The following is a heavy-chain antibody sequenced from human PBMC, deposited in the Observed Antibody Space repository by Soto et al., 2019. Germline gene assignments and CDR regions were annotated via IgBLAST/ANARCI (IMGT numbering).Heavy chain of an antibody. Sequence: SETLSLTCAVSGVSISSGGYCWSWIRQPPGKGLEWIGYMYHSGSTYYNPSLKSRVTISIDRSKNTLFLQMNSLRAEDAAVYYCARDTYYYDTSGYYYANWGLGTLVTVSS. CDR3: ARDTYYYDTSGYYYAN. V-gene: IGHV4-30-2*01. CDR1: GVSISSGGYC. J-gene: IGHJ4*02. CDR2: MYHSGST. D-gene: IGHD3-22*01.